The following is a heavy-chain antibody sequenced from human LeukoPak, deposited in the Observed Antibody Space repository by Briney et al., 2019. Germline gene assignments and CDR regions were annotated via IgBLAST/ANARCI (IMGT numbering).Heavy chain of an antibody. CDR3: ARVGYNSAFDI. CDR1: GGSFSGHY. V-gene: IGHV4-34*01. J-gene: IGHJ3*02. CDR2: INHSGST. D-gene: IGHD5-24*01. Sequence: SETLSLTCAVYGGSFSGHYWSWIRQPPGKGLEWIGEINHSGSTNYNPSLKSRVTISVDTSKNQFSLKLSSVTAADTAVYYCARVGYNSAFDIWGQGTMVTVSS.